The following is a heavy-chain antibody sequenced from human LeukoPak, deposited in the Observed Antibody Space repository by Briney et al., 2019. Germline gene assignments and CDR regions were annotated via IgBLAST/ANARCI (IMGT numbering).Heavy chain of an antibody. Sequence: PSETLSLTCTVSGDSISTYYWSWIRQPPGKGLEWIGYMYYSGSTYYNPSLKSRITISVDTSKNQFSLRLYSVTAADTAVYYCARQNRGFDPWGQGTLVTVSS. CDR2: MYYSGST. J-gene: IGHJ5*02. V-gene: IGHV4-59*08. CDR3: ARQNRGFDP. CDR1: GDSISTYY. D-gene: IGHD1/OR15-1a*01.